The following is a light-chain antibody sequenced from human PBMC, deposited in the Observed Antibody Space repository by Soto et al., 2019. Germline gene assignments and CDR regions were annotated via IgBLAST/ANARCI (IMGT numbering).Light chain of an antibody. V-gene: IGLV4-69*01. CDR1: SGHISNA. CDR2: VNSDGSH. Sequence: QPVLTQSPSASASLGASVKLTCTLSSGHISNAIAWHQQKPEKGPRFLMNVNSDGSHIKGDGIPDRFSGSSSGAERYLIISSLQSEDEADYYCQTWGTGIPVVFGGGTQLTGL. CDR3: QTWGTGIPVV. J-gene: IGLJ7*01.